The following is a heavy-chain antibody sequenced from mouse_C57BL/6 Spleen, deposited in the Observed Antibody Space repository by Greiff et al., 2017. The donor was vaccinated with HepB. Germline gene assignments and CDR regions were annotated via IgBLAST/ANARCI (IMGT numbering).Heavy chain of an antibody. Sequence: QVQLKQSGAELAKPGASVKLSCKASGYTFTSYWMHWVKQRPGQGLEWIGYINPSSGYTKYNQKFKDKATLTADKSSSTAYMQLSSLTYEDSAVYYCAWDYGSSLWYFDVWGTGTTVTVSS. D-gene: IGHD1-1*01. J-gene: IGHJ1*03. CDR3: AWDYGSSLWYFDV. V-gene: IGHV1-7*01. CDR2: INPSSGYT. CDR1: GYTFTSYW.